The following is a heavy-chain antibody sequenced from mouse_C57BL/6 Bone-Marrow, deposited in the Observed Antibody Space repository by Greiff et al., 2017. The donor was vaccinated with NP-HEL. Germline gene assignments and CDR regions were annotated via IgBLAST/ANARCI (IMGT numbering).Heavy chain of an antibody. CDR2: IYPRSGNT. V-gene: IGHV1-81*01. J-gene: IGHJ2*01. Sequence: QVQLKESGAELARPGASVKLSCKASGYTFTSYGISWVKQRTGQGLEWIGEIYPRSGNTYYNEKFKGKATLTADKSSSTAYMELRSLTSEDSAVYFCARRTDWGQGTTLTVSS. CDR3: ARRTD. CDR1: GYTFTSYG.